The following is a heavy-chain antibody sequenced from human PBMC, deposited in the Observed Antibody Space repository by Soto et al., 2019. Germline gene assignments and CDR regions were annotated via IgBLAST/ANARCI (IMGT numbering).Heavy chain of an antibody. CDR1: GYTFTSYG. Sequence: ASVKVSCKASGYTFTSYGISWVRQAPGQGLEWMGWISAYNGNTNYAQKLQGRVTMTTDTSTSTAYMELRSLRSEDTAVYYCAEDIVVVPAAMRGYYYYGMDVWGQGTTVTVSS. J-gene: IGHJ6*02. D-gene: IGHD2-2*01. CDR2: ISAYNGNT. CDR3: AEDIVVVPAAMRGYYYYGMDV. V-gene: IGHV1-18*01.